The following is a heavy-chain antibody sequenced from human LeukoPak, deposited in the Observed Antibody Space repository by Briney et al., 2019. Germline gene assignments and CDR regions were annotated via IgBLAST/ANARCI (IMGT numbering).Heavy chain of an antibody. CDR1: GFSFSDSW. J-gene: IGHJ4*02. CDR3: ARGQGHGEIDY. V-gene: IGHV3-7*01. Sequence: GGSLRLSCVASGFSFSDSWMSWVRQAPGKGLEWVADIKKDGSVKEYVDSVKGRFTISRDNAKNSLYLQMDSLRAEDTAVYYCARGQGHGEIDYWGQGTLVTVSS. D-gene: IGHD4-17*01. CDR2: IKKDGSVK.